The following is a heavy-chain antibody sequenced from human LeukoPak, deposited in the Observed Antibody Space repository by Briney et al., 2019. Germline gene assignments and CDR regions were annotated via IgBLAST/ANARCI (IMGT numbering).Heavy chain of an antibody. CDR3: GKGGVYDFDC. J-gene: IGHJ4*02. D-gene: IGHD6-13*01. CDR1: GFTFSNYA. CDR2: ISGSGDAA. V-gene: IGHV3-23*01. Sequence: GGSLRLSCAASGFTFSNYAMSWVRQAPGKGLEWVSAISGSGDAAFYADSVKGRFTISRDNSNNTLYLQMNSLRAEDTAVYHCGKGGVYDFDCWGQGTLVTVSS.